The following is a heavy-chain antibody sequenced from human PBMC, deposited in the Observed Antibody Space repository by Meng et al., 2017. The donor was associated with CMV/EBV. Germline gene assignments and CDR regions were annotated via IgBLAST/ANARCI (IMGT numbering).Heavy chain of an antibody. CDR2: IYYSGST. Sequence: VSGGSISSGGDYWSWIRQHPGKGLEWIGYIYYSGSTYYNPSLKSRVTISVDTSKNQFSLKLSSVTAADTAVYYCARDPNYGSGSPDYWGQGTLVTVSS. CDR1: GGSISSGGDY. V-gene: IGHV4-31*02. CDR3: ARDPNYGSGSPDY. D-gene: IGHD3-10*01. J-gene: IGHJ4*02.